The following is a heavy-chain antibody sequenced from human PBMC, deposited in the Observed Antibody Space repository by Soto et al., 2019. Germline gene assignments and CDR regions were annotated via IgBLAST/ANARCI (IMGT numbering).Heavy chain of an antibody. Sequence: GGSLRLSCAASGFTFNSYWMHWVRQAPGKGLVWVSRINSDGSSTRYADSVKGRFTISRDNAKNTLYLQMNSLRAEDTAVYYCARVRLELRHPYYYYYMDVWGKGTTVTVSS. D-gene: IGHD1-7*01. J-gene: IGHJ6*03. V-gene: IGHV3-74*01. CDR3: ARVRLELRHPYYYYYMDV. CDR1: GFTFNSYW. CDR2: INSDGSST.